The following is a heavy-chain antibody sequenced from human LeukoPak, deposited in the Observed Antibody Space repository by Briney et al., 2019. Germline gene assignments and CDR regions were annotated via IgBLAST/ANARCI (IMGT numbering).Heavy chain of an antibody. CDR2: ITSSSYM. J-gene: IGHJ3*02. V-gene: IGHV3-21*01. CDR1: GFTFSSYS. D-gene: IGHD3-22*01. Sequence: GGSLRLSCAASGFTFSSYSMNWVRLAPGKGLEWISSITSSSYMFYSDSVKGRFTISRDNTKNSLYLQMNSLRPEDTAVYYCARDRYFSDSSGYPYDIWGQGTMVTVSS. CDR3: ARDRYFSDSSGYPYDI.